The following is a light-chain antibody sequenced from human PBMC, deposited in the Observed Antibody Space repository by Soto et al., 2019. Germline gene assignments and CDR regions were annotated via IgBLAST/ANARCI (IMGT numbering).Light chain of an antibody. CDR2: NDY. CDR1: SSNIEENS. V-gene: IGLV1-44*01. CDR3: TAWDDSLNAWL. Sequence: QSVLTQPPSASGTPGQRVAISCSGSSSNIEENSVTWYQRLPGTAPRLVIYNDYERPSGVPDRFSGSKSGTSASLAISGLQSEDEADYFCTAWDDSLNAWLFGGGTKVTVL. J-gene: IGLJ3*02.